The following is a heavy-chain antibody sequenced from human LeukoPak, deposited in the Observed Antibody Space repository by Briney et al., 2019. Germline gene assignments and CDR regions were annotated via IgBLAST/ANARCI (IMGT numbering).Heavy chain of an antibody. CDR1: GFTFTSSA. CDR3: AAGYYDSSGYWHDAFDI. CDR2: IVVGSGNT. V-gene: IGHV1-58*02. J-gene: IGHJ3*02. Sequence: ASVKVSCKASGFTFTSSAMQWARQARGQRLEWIGWIVVGSGNTNYAQKFQERVTITRDMSTSTAYMELSSLRSEDTAVYYCAAGYYDSSGYWHDAFDIWGQGTMVTVSS. D-gene: IGHD3-22*01.